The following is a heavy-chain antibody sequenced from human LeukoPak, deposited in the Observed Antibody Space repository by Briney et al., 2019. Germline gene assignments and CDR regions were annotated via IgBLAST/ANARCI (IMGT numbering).Heavy chain of an antibody. CDR1: GGSFSGYY. D-gene: IGHD4-11*01. CDR3: ASLAQTVATKLSH. V-gene: IGHV4-34*01. CDR2: INHSGST. J-gene: IGHJ4*02. Sequence: SETLSLTCAVYGGSFSGYYWSWIRQPPGKGLEWIGEINHSGSTNYNPSLKSRVTISVDTSKNQFSLKLSSVTAADTAVYYCASLAQTVATKLSHWGQGTLVTVSS.